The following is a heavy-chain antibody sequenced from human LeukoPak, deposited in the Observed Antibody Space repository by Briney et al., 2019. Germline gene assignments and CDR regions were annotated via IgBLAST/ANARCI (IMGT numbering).Heavy chain of an antibody. J-gene: IGHJ4*02. CDR3: AKYGNSYGSSAYSGLDY. CDR1: GFPLSSYA. D-gene: IGHD3-22*01. CDR2: ISGNGGHT. V-gene: IGHV3-23*01. Sequence: GGSLSLSCAPSGFPLSSYAMSCVPQAPGKGLEWGTAISGNGGHTYYAHSVKGRFTISRDNSKNTLYLQMNSLRAEDTAVYYCAKYGNSYGSSAYSGLDYWGQGTLVTVSS.